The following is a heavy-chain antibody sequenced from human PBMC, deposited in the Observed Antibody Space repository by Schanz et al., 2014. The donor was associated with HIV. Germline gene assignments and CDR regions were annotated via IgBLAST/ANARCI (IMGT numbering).Heavy chain of an antibody. Sequence: EVQLVESGGDLVQPGGSLRLACVVSGFTFTDYSLHWVRQVPGKGLEWLSVISSDGGHSYYADSVKGRFTISRDNSKNTLFLQMNSLRAEDTAVYFCARDVAGCSGTSCYSDAFDIWGQGTLVTVSS. CDR2: ISSDGGHS. J-gene: IGHJ3*02. V-gene: IGHV3-43*01. CDR3: ARDVAGCSGTSCYSDAFDI. CDR1: GFTFTDYS. D-gene: IGHD2-2*01.